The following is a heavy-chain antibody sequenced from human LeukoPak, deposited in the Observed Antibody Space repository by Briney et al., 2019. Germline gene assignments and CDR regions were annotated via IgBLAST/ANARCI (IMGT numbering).Heavy chain of an antibody. CDR3: ARAPYYYYDSGSGTRVTGNPDY. CDR1: RFSFSSYE. J-gene: IGHJ4*02. CDR2: ISASGTLT. Sequence: PGGSLRFSCAASRFSFSSYEMNWVRQAPGKGLELVSYISASGTLTHYADSVEGRFTISRDNAKNSLYLQMISLRAEDTAVYYCARAPYYYYDSGSGTRVTGNPDYWGQGTLVTVSS. D-gene: IGHD3-10*01. V-gene: IGHV3-48*03.